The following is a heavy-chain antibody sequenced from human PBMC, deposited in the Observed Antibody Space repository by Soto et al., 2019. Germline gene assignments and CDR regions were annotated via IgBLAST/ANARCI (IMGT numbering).Heavy chain of an antibody. V-gene: IGHV3-23*01. CDR2: ISGSGGST. Sequence: GGSLRLSCAASGFTFSSYAMSWVRQAPGKGLEWVSAISGSGGSTYYADSVKGRFTISRDNSKTTLYLQMNSLRAEDTAVYYCSKARGYCSGDSCYSSVYYYYRDVWSKGTSVTVSS. J-gene: IGHJ6*03. CDR3: SKARGYCSGDSCYSSVYYYYRDV. D-gene: IGHD2-15*01. CDR1: GFTFSSYA.